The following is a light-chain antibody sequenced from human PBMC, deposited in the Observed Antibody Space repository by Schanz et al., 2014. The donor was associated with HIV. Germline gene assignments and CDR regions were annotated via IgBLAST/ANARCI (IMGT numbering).Light chain of an antibody. V-gene: IGLV2-14*01. CDR2: AVN. Sequence: QSALTQPASVSGSPGQSITISCTGTSSDVGGYDLVSWFQQHPGKVPKLMIYAVNNRPSGVPNRFSGSKSGNTASLTISGLQAEDEADYYCTSYTSSNTGVFGGGTKLTVL. CDR1: SSDVGGYDL. J-gene: IGLJ3*02. CDR3: TSYTSSNTGV.